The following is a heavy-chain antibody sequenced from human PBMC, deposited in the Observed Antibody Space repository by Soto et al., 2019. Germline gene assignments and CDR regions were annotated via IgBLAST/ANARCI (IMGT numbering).Heavy chain of an antibody. CDR3: ARHDFYGSGSYYRKGFYYYFGLDV. CDR1: GGSISSTNYY. D-gene: IGHD3-10*01. Sequence: QVQLQESGPGLVKTSETLSLTCTVSGGSISSTNYYWGWIRQPPGQGLEWIGSIYYTGNTFYNPSLKSRVTLSADTSKNQFSLKVTSVTAADTAVYYCARHDFYGSGSYYRKGFYYYFGLDVWGQGTTVTVSS. J-gene: IGHJ6*02. V-gene: IGHV4-39*01. CDR2: IYYTGNT.